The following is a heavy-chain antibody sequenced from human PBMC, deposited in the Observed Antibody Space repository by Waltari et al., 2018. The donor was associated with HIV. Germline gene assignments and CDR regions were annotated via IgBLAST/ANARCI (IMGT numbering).Heavy chain of an antibody. CDR1: NASFRDYY. CDR3: AGGRDSREQRLVAGFDF. CDR2: INHRGSN. V-gene: IGHV4-34*02. Sequence: QVQLQQWGAGLLKPSDTLSLTCAVSNASFRDYYWTWIRHIPGKRLEWIGEINHRGSNDYNPSLKSRVTMSSDMSKRQFSMRLKSVVAADTALYFCAGGRDSREQRLVAGFDFWGRGTLVTVSS. D-gene: IGHD2-8*02. J-gene: IGHJ4*02.